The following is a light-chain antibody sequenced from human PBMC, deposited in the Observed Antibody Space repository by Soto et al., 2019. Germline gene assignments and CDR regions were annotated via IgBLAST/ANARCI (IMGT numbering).Light chain of an antibody. J-gene: IGLJ1*01. CDR2: DVS. Sequence: QSALTQPASVSGSPGQSITISCTGTSSDVGGYKYVSWYQQYPGKAPKILLYDVSSRPSGVSNRFSGSKSGNTAALTISGLQAEVVGDYYCSSYTSTSTYVFGTGTKLTVL. CDR3: SSYTSTSTYV. V-gene: IGLV2-14*01. CDR1: SSDVGGYKY.